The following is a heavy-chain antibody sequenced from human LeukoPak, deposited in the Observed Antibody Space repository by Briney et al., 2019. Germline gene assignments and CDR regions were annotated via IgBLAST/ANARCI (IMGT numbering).Heavy chain of an antibody. CDR1: GGSISGYY. Sequence: PSETLSLTCIVSGGSISGYYWSWIRQPPGKGLEWIGYIYYSGSTNYNPSLKSRVTISVDTSKNHFSLKLSSVTAADTAIYYCARDEGGSTRPPPAYNWFDPWGQGTLVTVSS. D-gene: IGHD1-1*01. CDR2: IYYSGST. V-gene: IGHV4-59*12. J-gene: IGHJ5*02. CDR3: ARDEGGSTRPPPAYNWFDP.